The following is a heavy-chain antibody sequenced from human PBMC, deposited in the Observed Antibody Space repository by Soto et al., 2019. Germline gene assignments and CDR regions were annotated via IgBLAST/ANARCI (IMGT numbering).Heavy chain of an antibody. J-gene: IGHJ5*02. D-gene: IGHD2-2*01. CDR3: ARVIPATGPAGWFDP. Sequence: SVKVSCKATGGTFSSYATSWVRQAPGQGLEWMGGIIPIFGTANYAQKFQGRVTITADKSTSTAYMELSSLRSEDTAVYYCARVIPATGPAGWFDPWGQGTLVTISS. CDR2: IIPIFGTA. CDR1: GGTFSSYA. V-gene: IGHV1-69*06.